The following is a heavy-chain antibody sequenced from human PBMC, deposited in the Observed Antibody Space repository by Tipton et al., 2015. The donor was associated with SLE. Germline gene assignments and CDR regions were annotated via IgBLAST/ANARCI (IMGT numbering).Heavy chain of an antibody. D-gene: IGHD2-15*01. J-gene: IGHJ2*01. CDR3: AKAPGDIVVVVAATPHWYFDL. V-gene: IGHV3-9*01. CDR1: GFTFDDYA. CDR2: ISWNSGSI. Sequence: SLRLSCAASGFTFDDYAMHWVRQAPGEGLEWVSGISWNSGSIGYADSVKGRFTISRDNAKNSLYLQMNSLRAEDTALYYCAKAPGDIVVVVAATPHWYFDLWGRGTLVTVSS.